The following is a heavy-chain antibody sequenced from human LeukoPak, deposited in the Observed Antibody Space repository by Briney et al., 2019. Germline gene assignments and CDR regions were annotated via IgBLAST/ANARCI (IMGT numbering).Heavy chain of an antibody. CDR2: IKEDGSEK. D-gene: IGHD2-2*01. Sequence: GGSLRLSCAASGFIFSSYWMSWVRQAPGKGLEWVANIKEDGSEKYYVDSVKGRFTISRDNAKNSLYLQTNSLRAEDTAVYYCARRALRHCSSTSCPAQYYGVDIWGKGTTVTVSS. CDR3: ARRALRHCSSTSCPAQYYGVDI. V-gene: IGHV3-7*03. CDR1: GFIFSSYW. J-gene: IGHJ6*04.